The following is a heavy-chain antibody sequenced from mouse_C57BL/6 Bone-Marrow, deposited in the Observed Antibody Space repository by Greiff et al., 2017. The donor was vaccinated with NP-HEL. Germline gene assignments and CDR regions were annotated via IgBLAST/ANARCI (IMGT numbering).Heavy chain of an antibody. CDR1: GYTFTSYW. Sequence: QVQLQQPGAELVRPGTSVKLSCKASGYTFTSYWMHWVKQRPGQGLEWIGVIDPSDSYTNYNQKFKGKATLTVDTSSSTAYMQLSSLTSEDSAVYYCARDIYNYGSSYFDYWGQGTTLTVSS. V-gene: IGHV1-59*01. J-gene: IGHJ2*01. D-gene: IGHD1-1*01. CDR2: IDPSDSYT. CDR3: ARDIYNYGSSYFDY.